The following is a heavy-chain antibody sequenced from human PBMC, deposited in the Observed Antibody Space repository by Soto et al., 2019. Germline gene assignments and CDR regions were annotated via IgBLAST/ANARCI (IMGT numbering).Heavy chain of an antibody. J-gene: IGHJ5*02. CDR3: VKNWGWFNT. Sequence: QLLQSGGGLVQPGGSLTLSCAASGFTFGTTDMSWVRPAPGEGLEWVSTIDGTGGITYYADYVKGGFTMSRDNSRKSVYLQMNSLRVDDTAMYYCVKNWGWFNTWGQGAVVTVSS. CDR2: IDGTGGIT. D-gene: IGHD3-16*01. V-gene: IGHV3-23*05. CDR1: GFTFGTTD.